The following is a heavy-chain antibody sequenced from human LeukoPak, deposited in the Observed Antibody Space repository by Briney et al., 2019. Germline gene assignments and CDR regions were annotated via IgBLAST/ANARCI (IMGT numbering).Heavy chain of an antibody. V-gene: IGHV1-2*02. CDR2: IDPNSGGT. Sequence: ASVKVSCKASGYTFTGYYIHWVRQAPGQGLEWMGWIDPNSGGTKYAQNFQGRVTMTRDTSISTAYMELRSLRSDDTAVYYCARDMEWTVIGDYWGQGTLVTVSS. CDR1: GYTFTGYY. D-gene: IGHD3-3*01. CDR3: ARDMEWTVIGDY. J-gene: IGHJ4*02.